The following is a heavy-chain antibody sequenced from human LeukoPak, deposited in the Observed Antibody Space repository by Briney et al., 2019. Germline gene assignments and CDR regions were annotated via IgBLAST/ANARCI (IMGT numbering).Heavy chain of an antibody. CDR3: VSGLCDGSCWDDAFDI. Sequence: ALVKVSCKASGYTFTSYDINWLRQATGQGLEWMGWMNHNSGNTGYAQKFQGRVTMTRNTSISTAYMELSSLRSEDTAVYYCVSGLCDGSCWDDAFDIWGQGTMVTASS. CDR2: MNHNSGNT. D-gene: IGHD2-15*01. CDR1: GYTFTSYD. V-gene: IGHV1-8*01. J-gene: IGHJ3*02.